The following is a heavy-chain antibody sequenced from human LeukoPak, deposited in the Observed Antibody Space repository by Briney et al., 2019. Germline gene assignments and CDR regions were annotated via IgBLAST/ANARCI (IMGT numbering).Heavy chain of an antibody. D-gene: IGHD5-24*01. CDR3: AHRGSGVATIKDFDY. J-gene: IGHJ4*02. Sequence: SGLTLVNPTQTLTLTCTFSGFSLSTSGVGVGWIRQPPGKALEWLALIYWDDDKRYSPSLRSRLTITKDTSKNQVVLTMTNMDPVDTATYYCAHRGSGVATIKDFDYWGQGTLVTVSS. CDR2: IYWDDDK. V-gene: IGHV2-5*02. CDR1: GFSLSTSGVG.